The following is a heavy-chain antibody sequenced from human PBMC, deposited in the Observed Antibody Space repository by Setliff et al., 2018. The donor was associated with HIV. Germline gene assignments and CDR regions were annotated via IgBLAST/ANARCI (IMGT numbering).Heavy chain of an antibody. CDR1: GYTFTTNY. V-gene: IGHV1-46*01. J-gene: IGHJ6*03. CDR2: INPTGGST. CDR3: ARRSHVSFNFYMDV. D-gene: IGHD1-26*01. Sequence: ASVKVSCKASGYTFTTNYIHWVRQAPGQGLDWMGVINPTGGSTTYAQKFQGRVTMTRDTSTGTVYMELSSLRSEDTALYYCARRSHVSFNFYMDVWGKGTTVTVSS.